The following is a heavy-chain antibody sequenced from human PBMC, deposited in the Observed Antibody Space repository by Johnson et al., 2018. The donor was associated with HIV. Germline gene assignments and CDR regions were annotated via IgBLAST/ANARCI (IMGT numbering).Heavy chain of an antibody. CDR2: ISYDGSNK. D-gene: IGHD6-13*01. V-gene: IGHV3-30*03. CDR1: GFTFSSYG. Sequence: QVQLVESGGGVVQPGRSLRLSCAASGFTFSSYGMHWVRQAPGKGLEWVAVISYDGSNKYYADSVKGRFTISRDNSKNTLYLQMNSLRPEDTAVYYCARPVIAADDAFDIWGQGTMVTVSS. J-gene: IGHJ3*02. CDR3: ARPVIAADDAFDI.